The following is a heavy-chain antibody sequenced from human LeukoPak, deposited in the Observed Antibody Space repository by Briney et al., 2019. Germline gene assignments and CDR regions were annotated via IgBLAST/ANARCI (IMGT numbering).Heavy chain of an antibody. V-gene: IGHV4-4*09. CDR1: GGSISSYC. CDR3: ARASTHYPFDY. J-gene: IGHJ4*02. Sequence: LETLSLTCTVSGGSISSYCWSWIRQPPGKGLEWIGYIYTSGSTNYNPSLKSRVTISVDTSKNQFSLKLSSVTAADTAVYYCARASTHYPFDYWGQGTLVTVSS. D-gene: IGHD3-10*01. CDR2: IYTSGST.